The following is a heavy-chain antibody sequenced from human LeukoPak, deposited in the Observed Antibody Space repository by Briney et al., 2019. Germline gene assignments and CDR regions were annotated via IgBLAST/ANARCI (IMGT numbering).Heavy chain of an antibody. V-gene: IGHV3-30*04. CDR2: ISYDGSNK. CDR1: GFTFSSYA. D-gene: IGHD6-13*01. CDR3: ARVSSSWYGLYYYMDV. J-gene: IGHJ6*03. Sequence: PGGSLRLSCAASGFTFSSYAMHWVRQAPGKGLEWVAVISYDGSNKYYADSVKGRFTISRDNSKNTLYLQMNSLRAEDTAVYYCARVSSSWYGLYYYMDVWGKGTTVTVSS.